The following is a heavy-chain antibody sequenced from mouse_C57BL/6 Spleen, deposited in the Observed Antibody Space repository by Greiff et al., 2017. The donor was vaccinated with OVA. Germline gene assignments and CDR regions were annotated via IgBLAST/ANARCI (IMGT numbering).Heavy chain of an antibody. CDR2: IDPSDSYT. J-gene: IGHJ1*03. V-gene: IGHV1-50*01. CDR1: GYTFTSYW. D-gene: IGHD1-1*01. CDR3: ARDTTVVATDWYFDV. Sequence: QVQLQQPGAELVKPGASVKLSCKASGYTFTSYWMQWVKQRPGQGLEWIGEIDPSDSYTNYNQKFKGKATLTVDTSSSTAYMQLSSLTSEDSAVYYCARDTTVVATDWYFDVWGTGTTVTVSS.